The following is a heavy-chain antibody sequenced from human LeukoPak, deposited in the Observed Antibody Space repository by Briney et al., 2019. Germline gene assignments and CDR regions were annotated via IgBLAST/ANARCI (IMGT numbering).Heavy chain of an antibody. CDR3: ASTMYCSSTSCLRFDY. D-gene: IGHD2-2*01. CDR1: GGSISSSSYS. CDR2: IYYSGST. V-gene: IGHV4-39*01. Sequence: SETLSLTCTVSGGSISSSSYSWGWIRQPPGKGLEWIGTIYYSGSTYYNPSLTSRVTISVDTSKNQFSLKVSSVTAADTAVYYCASTMYCSSTSCLRFDYWGQGTLVTVSS. J-gene: IGHJ4*02.